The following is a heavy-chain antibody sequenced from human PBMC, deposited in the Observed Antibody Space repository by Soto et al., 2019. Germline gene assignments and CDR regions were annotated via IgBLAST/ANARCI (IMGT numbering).Heavy chain of an antibody. J-gene: IGHJ5*02. Sequence: PGGSLRLSCASSGFTFSSYAMSWVRQAPGKGLEWVSAISGSGGSTYYADSVKGRFTISRDNSKNTLYLQMNSLRAEDTAVYYCAKGPIYGDYGYNWFDPWGQGTLVTVSS. CDR1: GFTFSSYA. D-gene: IGHD4-17*01. CDR3: AKGPIYGDYGYNWFDP. V-gene: IGHV3-23*01. CDR2: ISGSGGST.